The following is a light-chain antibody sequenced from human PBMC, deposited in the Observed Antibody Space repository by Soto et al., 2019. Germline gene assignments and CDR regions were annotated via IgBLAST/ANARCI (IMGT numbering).Light chain of an antibody. Sequence: DIQMTQSPSSLSASVGDRVTITCRASQSISRYLNWYQQKPGKAPKLLIYAAARLQSGVPSRFSGSGSAPDFALTTSSLQHQDFASFCCQQHYSKPLTFGQGTQLEIK. CDR1: QSISRY. CDR3: QQHYSKPLT. CDR2: AAA. V-gene: IGKV1-39*01. J-gene: IGKJ2*01.